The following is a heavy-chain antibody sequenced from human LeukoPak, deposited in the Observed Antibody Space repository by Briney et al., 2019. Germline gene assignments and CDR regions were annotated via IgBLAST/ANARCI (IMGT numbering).Heavy chain of an antibody. CDR1: GFTFSSYA. J-gene: IGHJ6*03. CDR3: ASVTARGFGVVINTRYYYYMDV. CDR2: ISGSGGST. V-gene: IGHV3-23*01. D-gene: IGHD3-3*01. Sequence: GGSLRLSCAASGFTFSSYAMSWVRQAPGKGLGWVSTISGSGGSTDYADSVKGRFTISRDNSKNTLYLQMNSLRAEDTAVYYCASVTARGFGVVINTRYYYYMDVWGKGTTVTVSS.